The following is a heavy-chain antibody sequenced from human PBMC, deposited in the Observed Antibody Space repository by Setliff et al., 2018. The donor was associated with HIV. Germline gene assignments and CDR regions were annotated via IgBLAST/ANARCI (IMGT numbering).Heavy chain of an antibody. CDR2: IYSGGST. V-gene: IGHV4-59*11. CDR3: ARGDYWGSRAYFDF. Sequence: PSETLSLTCSVSGGSISSHYWSWIRQPPGKGLEWIGYIYSGGSTSYNPSLKSRVTISVDTSKNQFSLNLRSVTAADTAMYYCARGDYWGSRAYFDFWGQGALVTVSS. D-gene: IGHD7-27*01. J-gene: IGHJ4*02. CDR1: GGSISSHY.